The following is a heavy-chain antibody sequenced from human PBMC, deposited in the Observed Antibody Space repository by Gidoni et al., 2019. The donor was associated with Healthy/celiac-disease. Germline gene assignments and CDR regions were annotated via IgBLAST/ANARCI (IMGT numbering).Heavy chain of an antibody. D-gene: IGHD3-9*01. CDR1: GFTFSSYS. V-gene: IGHV3-21*01. CDR2: ISSSSSYI. Sequence: EVQLVESGGGLVKPGGSLRLSCAASGFTFSSYSMNWVRQAPGKGLEWVSSISSSSSYIYYADSVKGRFTISRAEDTAVYYCARDRNDILTGYSNWFDPWGQGTLVTVSS. J-gene: IGHJ5*02. CDR3: DP.